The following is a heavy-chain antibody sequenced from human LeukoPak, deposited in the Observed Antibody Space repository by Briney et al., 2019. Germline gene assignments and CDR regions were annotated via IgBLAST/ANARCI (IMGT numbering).Heavy chain of an antibody. J-gene: IGHJ4*02. V-gene: IGHV5-51*01. CDR1: GYSFTNYW. CDR3: ARRDSGFEFFDY. D-gene: IGHD5-12*01. CDR2: IYPGDSDT. Sequence: GESLQISCKGSGYSFTNYWIGWVRQMPGKSLEWMGIIYPGDSDTRYSPSFQGQVTISADKFLTTAYLQWSSLEASDSAMYYCARRDSGFEFFDYWGQGTLVTVSS.